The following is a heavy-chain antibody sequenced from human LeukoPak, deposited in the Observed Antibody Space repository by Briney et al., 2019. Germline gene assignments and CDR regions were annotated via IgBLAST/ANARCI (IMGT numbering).Heavy chain of an antibody. D-gene: IGHD2-2*01. CDR3: ARLTVSCSSTSCYLGWFDP. J-gene: IGHJ5*02. CDR2: INHSGST. Sequence: SETLSLTCAVYGGSFSGYYWSWIRQPPGKGLEWIGEINHSGSTNYNPSLKSRVTISVDTSKNQFSLKLSSVTAADTAVYYCARLTVSCSSTSCYLGWFDPWGQGILVTVSS. V-gene: IGHV4-34*01. CDR1: GGSFSGYY.